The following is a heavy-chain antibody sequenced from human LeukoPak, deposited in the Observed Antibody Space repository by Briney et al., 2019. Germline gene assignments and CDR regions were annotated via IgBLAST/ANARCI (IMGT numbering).Heavy chain of an antibody. CDR3: AKDMGDSSVVYGMDV. D-gene: IGHD3-22*01. CDR2: ISGDGDTT. V-gene: IGHV3-43*02. Sequence: GGSLRLSCAASGFTFNDYAMHWVRQAPGKGPEWVSLISGDGDTTSYADSVKGRFTISRDNSKNSLYLQMNSLRTEDTALYYCAKDMGDSSVVYGMDVWGQGTTVTVSS. J-gene: IGHJ6*02. CDR1: GFTFNDYA.